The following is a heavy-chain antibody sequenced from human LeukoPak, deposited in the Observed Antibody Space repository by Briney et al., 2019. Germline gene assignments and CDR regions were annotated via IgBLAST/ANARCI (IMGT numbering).Heavy chain of an antibody. Sequence: PGGPLRLSCAASGFTFSSYSMNWVRQAPGKGLEWVSSISSSSSYIYYADSVKSRFTISRDNAKNSLYLQMNSLRAEDTAVYYCAREHIIGWFDPWGQGTLVTVSS. V-gene: IGHV3-21*01. CDR1: GFTFSSYS. D-gene: IGHD3-3*01. CDR2: ISSSSSYI. CDR3: AREHIIGWFDP. J-gene: IGHJ5*02.